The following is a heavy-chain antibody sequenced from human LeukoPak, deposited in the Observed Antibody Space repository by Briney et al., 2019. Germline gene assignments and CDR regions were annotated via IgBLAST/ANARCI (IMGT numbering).Heavy chain of an antibody. Sequence: PSETLSLTCAVYGGSFSGYYWSWIRQPPGKGLEWIGEINHSGSTNYNPSLKSRVTISVDTSKNQFSLKLSSVTAADTAVYYCARERWGDQLLWVDAFDIWVQGTKVTVSS. CDR1: GGSFSGYY. CDR2: INHSGST. V-gene: IGHV4-34*01. CDR3: ARERWGDQLLWVDAFDI. D-gene: IGHD2-2*01. J-gene: IGHJ3*02.